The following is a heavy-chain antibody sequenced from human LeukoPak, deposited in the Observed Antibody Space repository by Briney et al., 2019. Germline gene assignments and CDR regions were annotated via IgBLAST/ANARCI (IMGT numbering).Heavy chain of an antibody. D-gene: IGHD5-24*01. CDR1: GYSISSGYY. Sequence: SETLSLTCAVSGYSISSGYYWGWIRQPPGKGLEWIGSIYHSGSTYYNPSLKSRVTISVDTSKNQFSLKLSSVTAADTAVYYCARRDGIAELDYWGQGPLVTVSS. CDR3: ARRDGIAELDY. CDR2: IYHSGST. V-gene: IGHV4-38-2*01. J-gene: IGHJ4*02.